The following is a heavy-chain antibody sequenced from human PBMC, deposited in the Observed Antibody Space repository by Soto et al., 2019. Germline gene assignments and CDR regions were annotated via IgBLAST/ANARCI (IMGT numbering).Heavy chain of an antibody. CDR2: IIPIFGTA. V-gene: IGHV1-69*01. CDR3: AREGIVVVVAATRGVVYYYGMDV. Sequence: QVQLVQSGAEVKKPGSSVKVSCKASGGTFSSYAISWVRQAPGQGLEWMGGIIPIFGTANYAQKFQGRVTITADESTSTAYMELRSLRSEDTAVYYCAREGIVVVVAATRGVVYYYGMDVWGQGPTVTVSS. D-gene: IGHD2-15*01. J-gene: IGHJ6*02. CDR1: GGTFSSYA.